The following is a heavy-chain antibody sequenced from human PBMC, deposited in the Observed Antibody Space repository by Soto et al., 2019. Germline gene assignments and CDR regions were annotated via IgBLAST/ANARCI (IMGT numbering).Heavy chain of an antibody. CDR1: GFTFGNSW. Sequence: VGSLRLSCAASGFTFGNSWMHWVRQAPGEGLEWVSRMNSDGSSTNYADSVKGRFTVSRDNAKNTLYLQMNSLRAEDTAVYYCATAEVDYWGPGTLVTVS. J-gene: IGHJ4*02. CDR2: MNSDGSST. CDR3: ATAEVDY. V-gene: IGHV3-74*01.